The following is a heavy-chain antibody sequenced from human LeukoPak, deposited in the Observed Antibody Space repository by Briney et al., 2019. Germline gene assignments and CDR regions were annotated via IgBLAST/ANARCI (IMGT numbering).Heavy chain of an antibody. J-gene: IGHJ4*02. D-gene: IGHD5-18*01. CDR3: ARVVYSYGYFDY. CDR1: GYTFTGYY. Sequence: ASVKVSCKASGYTFTGYYMHWVRQAPGQGLEWMGWINPNSGGTNYAQKFQGRVTMTRDTSISTAYMELSRLRSDDTAVYYCARVVYSYGYFDYWGQGTLVTVSS. V-gene: IGHV1-2*02. CDR2: INPNSGGT.